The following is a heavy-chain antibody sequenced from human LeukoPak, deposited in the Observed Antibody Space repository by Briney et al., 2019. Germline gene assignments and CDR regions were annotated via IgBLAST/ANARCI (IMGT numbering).Heavy chain of an antibody. CDR2: IIPIFVTA. D-gene: IGHD2-21*01. V-gene: IGHV1-69*01. CDR3: ARAPYCGGDCYSSEYFQH. CDR1: GGTFSSYA. Sequence: SVKVSCKASGGTFSSYAISWVRQAPGQGLEWMGGIIPIFVTANYAQKFQGRVTITADESTSTAYMELSSLRSEDTAVYYCARAPYCGGDCYSSEYFQHWGQGTLVTVSS. J-gene: IGHJ1*01.